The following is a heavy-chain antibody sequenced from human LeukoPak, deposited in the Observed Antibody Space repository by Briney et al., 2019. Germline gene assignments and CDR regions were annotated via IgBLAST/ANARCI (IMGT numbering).Heavy chain of an antibody. CDR3: ASGIAAAGTLGIDY. D-gene: IGHD6-13*01. Sequence: GASVKVSCKASGGTFSSYAISWVRQAPGQGPEWMGRIIPILGIANYAQKFQGRVTITADKSTSTAYMELSSLRSEDTAVYYCASGIAAAGTLGIDYWGQGTLVTVSS. J-gene: IGHJ4*02. V-gene: IGHV1-69*04. CDR2: IIPILGIA. CDR1: GGTFSSYA.